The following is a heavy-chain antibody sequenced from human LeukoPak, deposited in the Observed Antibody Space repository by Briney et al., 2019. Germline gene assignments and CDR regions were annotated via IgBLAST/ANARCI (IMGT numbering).Heavy chain of an antibody. CDR1: GFTVSSNY. CDR3: AKGSGYISAWYN. J-gene: IGHJ4*02. Sequence: GGSLRLSCAASGFTVSSNYMTWVRQAPGQGLEWVSVIYFGGTTYYADSVKGRFTISRDNSKNTVYLQMNSLRAEDTAVYYCAKGSGYISAWYNWGQGTLVTVSS. V-gene: IGHV3-53*01. D-gene: IGHD6-19*01. CDR2: IYFGGTT.